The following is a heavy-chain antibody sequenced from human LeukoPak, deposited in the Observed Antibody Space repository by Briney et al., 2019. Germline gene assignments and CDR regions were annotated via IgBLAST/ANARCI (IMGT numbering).Heavy chain of an antibody. J-gene: IGHJ4*02. Sequence: AVKVSCKASGGTFSSYAISWVRQAPGQGLEWMGRIIPIFGTANYAQKFQGRVTITTDESTSTAYMELSSLRSEDTAVYYCARGSQLWFLFPNWGQGTLVTVSS. CDR1: GGTFSSYA. CDR3: ARGSQLWFLFPN. V-gene: IGHV1-69*05. D-gene: IGHD5-18*01. CDR2: IIPIFGTA.